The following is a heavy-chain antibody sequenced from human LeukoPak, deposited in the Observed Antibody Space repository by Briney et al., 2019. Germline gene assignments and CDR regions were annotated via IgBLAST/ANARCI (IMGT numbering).Heavy chain of an antibody. CDR1: GYTFTGYY. CDR2: INPNSGGT. Sequence: ASVKVSCKASGYTFTGYYMHWVRQAPGQGLEWVGWINPNSGGTNYAQKFQGRVTMTRDTSISTAYMELSRLRSDDTAVYYCARVISDLDYYDSSGYYYFDYWGQGTLVTVSS. D-gene: IGHD3-22*01. V-gene: IGHV1-2*02. J-gene: IGHJ4*02. CDR3: ARVISDLDYYDSSGYYYFDY.